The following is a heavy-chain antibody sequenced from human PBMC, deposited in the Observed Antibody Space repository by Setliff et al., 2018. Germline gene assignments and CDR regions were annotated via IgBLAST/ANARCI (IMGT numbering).Heavy chain of an antibody. Sequence: PSETLSLTCTVSGASLSSGSYYWSWIRQSAGKGLEWIGRIYTDGTTNYNPSLKSRVSISADTSMNHFSLRMTSVTAADTAVYYCARANKKLDYYYYYYMDVWGKGTTVTVSS. CDR1: GASLSSGSYY. CDR3: ARANKKLDYYYYYYMDV. D-gene: IGHD1-1*01. V-gene: IGHV4-61*02. CDR2: IYTDGTT. J-gene: IGHJ6*03.